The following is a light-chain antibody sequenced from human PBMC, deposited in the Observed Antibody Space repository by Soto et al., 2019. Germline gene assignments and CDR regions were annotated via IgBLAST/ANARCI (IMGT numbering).Light chain of an antibody. CDR1: SPNVVGNA. Sequence: QSVLTQPPSASGTPGQRVTISCSRSSPNVVGNAVNWYQHLPGTSPKLLGYSDNQRPSGVPDRFSGSKSGTSASLVISGLQSEDEADDYCEALDYSQVVFGGGTKRTV. V-gene: IGLV1-44*01. CDR2: SDN. J-gene: IGLJ2*01. CDR3: EALDYSQVV.